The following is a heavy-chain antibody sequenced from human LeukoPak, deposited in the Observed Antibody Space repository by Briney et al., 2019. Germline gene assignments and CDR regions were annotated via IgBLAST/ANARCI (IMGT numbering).Heavy chain of an antibody. CDR1: GSTFSSYW. CDR3: AKHIGQYYFDY. J-gene: IGHJ4*02. CDR2: INSDGSST. D-gene: IGHD2-21*01. V-gene: IGHV3-74*01. Sequence: PGGSLRLSCAASGSTFSSYWMHWARQAPGKGLVWVSRINSDGSSTSYADSVKGRFTISRDNSKNTLYLQMNSLRAEDTAVYYCAKHIGQYYFDYWGQGTLVTVSS.